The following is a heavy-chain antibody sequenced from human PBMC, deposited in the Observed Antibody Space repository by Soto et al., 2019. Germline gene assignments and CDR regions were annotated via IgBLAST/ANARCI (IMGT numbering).Heavy chain of an antibody. V-gene: IGHV1-69*02. CDR3: ARVIQGVTPGYYYGMDV. CDR2: IIPILGIA. Sequence: SMKVSCKASGGTFSSYTISWVRQAPGQGLEWMGRIIPILGIANCAQKFQGRVTITADKSTSTAYMELSSLRSEDTAVYYCARVIQGVTPGYYYGMDVWGQGTTVTVSS. CDR1: GGTFSSYT. D-gene: IGHD4-4*01. J-gene: IGHJ6*02.